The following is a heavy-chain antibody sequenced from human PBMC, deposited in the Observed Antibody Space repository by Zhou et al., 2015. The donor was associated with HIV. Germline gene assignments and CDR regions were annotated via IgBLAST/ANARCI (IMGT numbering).Heavy chain of an antibody. V-gene: IGHV1-69*01. CDR3: ARAGRAYSSLAEYYYYGMDV. CDR1: GGTFSSYA. J-gene: IGHJ6*02. D-gene: IGHD6-13*01. Sequence: QVQLVQSGAEVKKPGSSVKVSCKASGGTFSSYAISWVRQAPGQGLEWMGGIIPIFGTANYAQKFQGRVTITADESTSTAYMELSSLRSEDTAVYYCARAGRAYSSLAEYYYYGMDVWGQGTTVTVSS. CDR2: IIPIFGTA.